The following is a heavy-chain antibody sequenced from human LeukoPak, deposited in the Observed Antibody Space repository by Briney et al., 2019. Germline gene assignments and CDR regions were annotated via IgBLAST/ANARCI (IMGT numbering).Heavy chain of an antibody. D-gene: IGHD2-2*01. CDR3: ARDSFRYCSSTSCRYFDY. CDR2: IYTSGST. CDR1: GGSISSYY. V-gene: IGHV4-4*07. Sequence: SETLSLTCTVSGGSISSYYWSWIRQPAGKGLEWIGRIYTSGSTNYNPSLKSRVTMSVDTSKNQFSLKLSSVTAADTAVYYCARDSFRYCSSTSCRYFDYWGQGTLVTVSS. J-gene: IGHJ4*02.